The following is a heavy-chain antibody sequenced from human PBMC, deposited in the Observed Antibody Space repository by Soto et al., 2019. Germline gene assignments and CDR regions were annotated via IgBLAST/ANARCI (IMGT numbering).Heavy chain of an antibody. J-gene: IGHJ3*02. CDR3: ARDPSRYYDFWSGYSALNAFDI. D-gene: IGHD3-3*01. CDR2: ISSSGSTI. V-gene: IGHV3-48*03. Sequence: SGGSLRLSCAASGFTFSSYEMNWVRQAPGKGLEWVSYISSSGSTIYYADSVKGRFTISRDSAKNSLYLQMNSLRAEDTAVYYCARDPSRYYDFWSGYSALNAFDIWGQGTMVTVSS. CDR1: GFTFSSYE.